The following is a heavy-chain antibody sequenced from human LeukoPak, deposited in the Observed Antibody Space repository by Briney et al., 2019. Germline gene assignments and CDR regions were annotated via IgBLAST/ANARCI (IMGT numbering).Heavy chain of an antibody. V-gene: IGHV3-74*03. CDR1: GFTITNSW. CDR2: IKNDESTA. J-gene: IGHJ4*02. D-gene: IGHD1-26*01. Sequence: GGSLRLSCVVSGFTITNSWMYWVRQPPGRGLVWVSRIKNDESTAVYADSVKGRFTISRDNAKNTLYPQMNSLRVEDTAVYYCATVFKGSSLQDYWGQGTLVTVSS. CDR3: ATVFKGSSLQDY.